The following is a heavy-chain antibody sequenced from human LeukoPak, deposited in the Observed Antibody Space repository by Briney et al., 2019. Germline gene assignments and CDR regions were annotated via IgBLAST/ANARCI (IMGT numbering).Heavy chain of an antibody. V-gene: IGHV3-23*01. CDR3: AKGKIFGAAGAFEV. CDR2: ISANGGNT. CDR1: GFTFDDYA. J-gene: IGHJ3*01. Sequence: GGSLRLSCAASGFTFDDYAMSWVRHPPGKGLELVSGISANGGNTYYADSVKGRFTISRDNSDNTLDLQMNSLRAGDTAVYYCAKGKIFGAAGAFEVWGQGTMVTVSS. D-gene: IGHD3-3*01.